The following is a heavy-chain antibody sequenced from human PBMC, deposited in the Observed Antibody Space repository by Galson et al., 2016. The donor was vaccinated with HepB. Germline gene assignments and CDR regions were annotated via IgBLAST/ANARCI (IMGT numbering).Heavy chain of an antibody. D-gene: IGHD1-1*01. Sequence: SETLSLTCTVSGDSISGSTYYWGWIRQTPGKGLEWIGSMSYSGSTYYNPSLKSRVTISVDTSESRFSLNLNSVTAADTGVYYCAGLGRGMYERYIDYGGQGTLVTVSS. J-gene: IGHJ4*02. CDR2: MSYSGST. V-gene: IGHV4-39*01. CDR3: AGLGRGMYERYIDY. CDR1: GDSISGSTYY.